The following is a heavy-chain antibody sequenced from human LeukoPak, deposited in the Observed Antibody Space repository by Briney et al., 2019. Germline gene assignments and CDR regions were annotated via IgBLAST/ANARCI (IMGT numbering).Heavy chain of an antibody. CDR2: IIPIFGTA. D-gene: IGHD3-10*01. CDR3: ARDLMVRGGGIDY. V-gene: IGHV1-69*05. J-gene: IGHJ4*02. CDR1: GGTFSSYA. Sequence: GASVKVSCKASGGTFSSYAISWVRQAPGQGLEWMGRIIPIFGTANYAQKFQGRVTITTDESTSTAYMELRSLRSDDTAVYYCARDLMVRGGGIDYWGQGTLVTVSS.